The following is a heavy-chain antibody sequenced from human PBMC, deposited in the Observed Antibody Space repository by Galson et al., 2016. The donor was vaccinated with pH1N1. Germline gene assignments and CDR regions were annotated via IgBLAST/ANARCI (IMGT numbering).Heavy chain of an antibody. D-gene: IGHD3-3*01. V-gene: IGHV1-2*06. CDR1: GYTFTNYG. CDR3: ARHAVDFWSGYFSLQFDP. Sequence: QSGAEVKKPGASVKVSCKTSGYTFTNYGINWVRQAPGQGLEWMGRINPNSGDPKYAQTFQGRVTLTSDTSIRTAYLQFNSLRSDDSAIYYCARHAVDFWSGYFSLQFDPWGQGTLVIVSS. CDR2: INPNSGDP. J-gene: IGHJ5*02.